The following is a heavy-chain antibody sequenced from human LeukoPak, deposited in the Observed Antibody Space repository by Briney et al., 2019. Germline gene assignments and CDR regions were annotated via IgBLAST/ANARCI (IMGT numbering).Heavy chain of an antibody. CDR1: GGSISSYY. D-gene: IGHD6-19*01. CDR3: ARGPENGWSSYYYYMDV. CDR2: IYYSGST. V-gene: IGHV4-59*01. J-gene: IGHJ6*03. Sequence: SETLSLTCTVSGGSISSYYWSWIRQPPGKGLEWIGYIYYSGSTNYNPSLKSRVTISVDTSKNQFSLKLSSVTAADTAVYYCARGPENGWSSYYYYMDVWGKGTTVTISS.